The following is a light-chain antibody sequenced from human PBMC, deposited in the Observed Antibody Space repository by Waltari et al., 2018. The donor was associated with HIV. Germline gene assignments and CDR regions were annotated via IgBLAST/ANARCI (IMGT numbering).Light chain of an antibody. CDR3: QSYDRSLSASVV. V-gene: IGLV1-40*01. CDR1: SSNIGADYD. Sequence: QSVLTQPPSVSGAPGQRVPISCPGGSSNIGADYDVHWYQQIPGTAPKLLISGNKNRPSGVPDRFSASKSGTSASLAITGLQAEDEADYFCQSYDRSLSASVVFGGGTKLTVL. CDR2: GNK. J-gene: IGLJ2*01.